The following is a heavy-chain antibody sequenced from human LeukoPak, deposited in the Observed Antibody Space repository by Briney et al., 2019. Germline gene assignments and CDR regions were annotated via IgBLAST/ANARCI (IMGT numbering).Heavy chain of an antibody. CDR1: GGTFSSYA. CDR2: IIPIFGTT. Sequence: ASVKVSCKASGGTFSSYAISWVRQAPGQGLEWMGGIIPIFGTTNYAQKFQGRVTITTDESTSTAYMELSSLRSEDTAVYYCARGYCSSTSCYYVYWGQGTLVTVSS. J-gene: IGHJ4*02. V-gene: IGHV1-69*05. D-gene: IGHD2-2*01. CDR3: ARGYCSSTSCYYVY.